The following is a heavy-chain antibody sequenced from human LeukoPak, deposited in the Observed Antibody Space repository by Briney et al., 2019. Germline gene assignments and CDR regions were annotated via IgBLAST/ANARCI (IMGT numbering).Heavy chain of an antibody. CDR1: GGSISSGSYY. V-gene: IGHV4-61*02. Sequence: SETLSLTCTVSGGSISSGSYYWSWIRQPAGKGLEWIRRIYTSGSTNYNPSLKSRVTISVDTSKNQFSLKLSSVTAADTAVYYCARVPIVVITLTRAFDIWGQGTMVTVSS. CDR2: IYTSGST. D-gene: IGHD3-22*01. CDR3: ARVPIVVITLTRAFDI. J-gene: IGHJ3*02.